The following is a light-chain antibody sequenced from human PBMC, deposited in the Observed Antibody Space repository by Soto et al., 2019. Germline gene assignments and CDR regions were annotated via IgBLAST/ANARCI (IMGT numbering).Light chain of an antibody. J-gene: IGKJ1*01. CDR1: QNISRW. CDR3: QQYKTFSWT. Sequence: DIQMTQSPSTLSASVGDRVTITCRASQNISRWLAWYQQKPGKAPKVLIYDASSLESGLPSRFSGSGSGTEFTLTISSLQPDDFATYYCQQYKTFSWTFGQGTKVEIK. CDR2: DAS. V-gene: IGKV1-5*01.